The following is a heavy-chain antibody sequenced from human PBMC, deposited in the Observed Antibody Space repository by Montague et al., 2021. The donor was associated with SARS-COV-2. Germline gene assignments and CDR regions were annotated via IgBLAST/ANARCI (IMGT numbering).Heavy chain of an antibody. V-gene: IGHV4-31*03. J-gene: IGHJ3*02. CDR1: GGSISSGGYY. D-gene: IGHD3-22*01. CDR3: ARAHITMIVVVDAFDI. CDR2: IYYSGST. Sequence: TLSLTCTVSGGSISSGGYYWSWIRQPPGKGLEWIGYIYYSGSTYYNPSLKSRVTISADTSKNQFSLKLSSVTAADTAVYYCARAHITMIVVVDAFDIWGQGTMVTVSS.